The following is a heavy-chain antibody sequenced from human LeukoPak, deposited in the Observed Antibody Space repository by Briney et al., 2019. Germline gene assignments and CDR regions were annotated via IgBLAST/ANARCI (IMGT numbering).Heavy chain of an antibody. J-gene: IGHJ6*03. CDR1: GFTVSSNS. CDR3: AKGPAITMVRGNYMDV. D-gene: IGHD3-10*01. Sequence: GGSLRLSCTVSGFTVSSNSMSWVRQAPGKGLEWVSFIYSDNTHYSDSVKGRFTISRDNSKNTLYLQMNSLRAEDTAVYYCAKGPAITMVRGNYMDVWGKGTTVTISS. V-gene: IGHV3-66*03. CDR2: IYSDNT.